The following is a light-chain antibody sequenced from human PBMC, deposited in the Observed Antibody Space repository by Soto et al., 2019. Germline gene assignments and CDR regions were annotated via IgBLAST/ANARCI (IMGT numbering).Light chain of an antibody. J-gene: IGKJ1*01. CDR3: QQYGSSGT. Sequence: DIVLTQSPGTVSLSPGERATLPCRASQSVSSSYLAWYQQKPGQAPRLLIYGASNRATGIPDRFSGSGSGTDFTLTISRLEPEDFAVYYCQQYGSSGTFGQGTNVDIK. V-gene: IGKV3-20*01. CDR2: GAS. CDR1: QSVSSSY.